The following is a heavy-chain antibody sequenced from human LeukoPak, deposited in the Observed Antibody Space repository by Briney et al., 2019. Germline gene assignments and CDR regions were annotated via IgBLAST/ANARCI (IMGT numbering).Heavy chain of an antibody. D-gene: IGHD4-11*01. Sequence: GASVNVSSTASGYTSTVYYMHCVRQAPRQGLECVGWINPNSGGTNYAQKFQGRVTMTRDTSITTAYMELSRLTSDDTALYYCAKQLRDAFDIWGQGTMVTVS. CDR3: AKQLRDAFDI. J-gene: IGHJ3*02. CDR2: INPNSGGT. CDR1: GYTSTVYY. V-gene: IGHV1-2*02.